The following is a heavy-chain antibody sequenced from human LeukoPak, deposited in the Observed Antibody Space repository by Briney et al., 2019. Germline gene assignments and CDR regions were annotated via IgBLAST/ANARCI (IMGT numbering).Heavy chain of an antibody. V-gene: IGHV4-38-2*02. D-gene: IGHD6-19*01. CDR2: IYHSGST. CDR1: GYSISSGYY. J-gene: IGHJ6*03. Sequence: PSETLSLTCTVSGYSISSGYYWGWIRQPPGKGLEWIGSIYHSGSTYYNPSLKSRVTISVDTSKNQFSLKLSSVTAADTAVYYCARAVAGTHYYYYMDVWGKGTTVTVSS. CDR3: ARAVAGTHYYYYMDV.